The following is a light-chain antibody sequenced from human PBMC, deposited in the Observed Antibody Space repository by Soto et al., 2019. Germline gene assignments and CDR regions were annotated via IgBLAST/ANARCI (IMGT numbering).Light chain of an antibody. J-gene: IGKJ5*01. CDR2: GAS. V-gene: IGKV3-15*01. Sequence: EIVMKQSPATLSVSPGERATLSCRASQSVNNDLAWYQQKPGQAPRLLIYGASTRATGIPARFSGSGSGTEFTLTISSLQSEDFAVYYCQQYKNWPPITSGQGTRLEIK. CDR1: QSVNND. CDR3: QQYKNWPPIT.